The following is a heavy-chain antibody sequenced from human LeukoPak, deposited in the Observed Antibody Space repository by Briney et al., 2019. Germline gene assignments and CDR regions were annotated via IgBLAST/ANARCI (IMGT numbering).Heavy chain of an antibody. J-gene: IGHJ4*02. CDR1: GFTLSSSG. CDR3: ARDVGSAPFDY. V-gene: IGHV3-33*01. Sequence: PGRSLRLSCAASGFTLSSSGMHWVRQAPDKGLEWVAVIWGDEKHKYYGDSVRGRFTISRDNAKNTLYLQMDSLRVEDTAVYYCARDVGSAPFDYWGQGTLVTVSS. CDR2: IWGDEKHK. D-gene: IGHD6-25*01.